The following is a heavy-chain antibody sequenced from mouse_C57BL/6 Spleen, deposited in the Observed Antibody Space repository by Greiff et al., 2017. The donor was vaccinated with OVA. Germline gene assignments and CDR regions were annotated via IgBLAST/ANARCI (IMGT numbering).Heavy chain of an antibody. D-gene: IGHD1-1*01. V-gene: IGHV1-76*01. Sequence: VKLQESGAELVRPGASVKLSCKASGYTFTDYYINWVKQRPGQGLEWIARIYPGSGNTYYNEKFKGKATPTAEKSSSTAYMQLSSLTSEDSAVYFCASADYYGSSYGFAYWGQGTLVTVSA. CDR2: IYPGSGNT. CDR1: GYTFTDYY. CDR3: ASADYYGSSYGFAY. J-gene: IGHJ3*01.